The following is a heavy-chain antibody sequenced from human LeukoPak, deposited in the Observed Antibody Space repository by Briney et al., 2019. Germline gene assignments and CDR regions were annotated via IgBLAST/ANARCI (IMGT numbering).Heavy chain of an antibody. V-gene: IGHV1-2*02. J-gene: IGHJ4*02. CDR1: GYTFTGYY. CDR3: ARGAPHIVVVVAATLEYYFDY. Sequence: ASVKVSCKASGYTFTGYYMHWVRQAPGQGLEWMGWINPNSGGTNYARKFQGRVTMTRDTSISTAYMELSRLRSDDTAVYYCARGAPHIVVVVAATLEYYFDYWGQGTLVTVSS. D-gene: IGHD2-15*01. CDR2: INPNSGGT.